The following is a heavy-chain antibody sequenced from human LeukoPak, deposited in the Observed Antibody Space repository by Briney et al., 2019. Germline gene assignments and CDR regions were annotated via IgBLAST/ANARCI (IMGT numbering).Heavy chain of an antibody. CDR3: VRDGDGYNPN. Sequence: SVEASYQASRRTFSSYAISWVRQAPGQGLEWMVGIIPIFGTANYAQKFQGRVTITADESTSTAYMEPSSLRSEDTAVYYCVRDGDGYNPNWGEGTLVTVSS. CDR2: IIPIFGTA. CDR1: RRTFSSYA. V-gene: IGHV1-69*13. J-gene: IGHJ4*02. D-gene: IGHD5-24*01.